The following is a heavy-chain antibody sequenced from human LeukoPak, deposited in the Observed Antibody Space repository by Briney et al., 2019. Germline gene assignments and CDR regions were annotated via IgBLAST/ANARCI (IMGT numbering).Heavy chain of an antibody. Sequence: ASVKVSCKASGGTFSSYVISWVRQAPGQGLEWMGWMNPNSGNTGYAQKFQGRVTMTRNTSISTAYMELSSLRPEDTAVYYCARGSVRRSGYRIYYYYYYGMDVWGQGTTVTVSS. J-gene: IGHJ6*02. D-gene: IGHD3-22*01. CDR3: ARGSVRRSGYRIYYYYYYGMDV. V-gene: IGHV1-8*02. CDR2: MNPNSGNT. CDR1: GGTFSSYV.